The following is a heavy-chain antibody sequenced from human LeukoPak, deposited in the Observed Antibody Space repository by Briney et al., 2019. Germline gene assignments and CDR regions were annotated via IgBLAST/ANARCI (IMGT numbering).Heavy chain of an antibody. CDR2: IRQDGGKK. D-gene: IGHD3-10*01. CDR3: ARYYYASAFDY. J-gene: IGHJ4*02. V-gene: IGHV3-7*01. Sequence: GGSLRLSCTASGFTFSSYWMTWVRQTPEKGLEWVANIRQDGGKKDYVASVKGRFTISRDNAKNSLYLQMNSLRADDTAVYYCARYYYASAFDYWGQGTLVTVSS. CDR1: GFTFSSYW.